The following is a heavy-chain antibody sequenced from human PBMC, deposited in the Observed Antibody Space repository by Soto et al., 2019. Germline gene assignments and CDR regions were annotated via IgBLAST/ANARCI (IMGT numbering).Heavy chain of an antibody. CDR1: GFTFSDFA. CDR3: AKIEGMDPWAYSFDY. Sequence: EVQVLESGGGLVQPGGSLRLSCAATGFTFSDFAMSWVRQAPGKGLVWVSRIYGGGNGPHYADSVKGRVTISRDNSKITLYLQMNSLRAEDTAVYYCAKIEGMDPWAYSFDYWGQGTLVTVSS. V-gene: IGHV3-23*01. J-gene: IGHJ4*02. CDR2: IYGGGNGP. D-gene: IGHD2-2*03.